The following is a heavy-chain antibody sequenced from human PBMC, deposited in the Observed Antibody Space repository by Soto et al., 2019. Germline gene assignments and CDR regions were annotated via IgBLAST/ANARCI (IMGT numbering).Heavy chain of an antibody. D-gene: IGHD2-8*02. CDR1: GFTFSSYA. V-gene: IGHV3-23*01. Sequence: PGGSLRLSGAASGFTFSSYAMSWVRQAPGKGLEWVSAISGSGGSTYYAYSVKGRFTISRDNSKNTLYLQMNSLRAEDTAVYYCAQDQFTGRPPYYYFGMDVWRQGTTGTVAS. J-gene: IGHJ6*02. CDR2: ISGSGGST. CDR3: AQDQFTGRPPYYYFGMDV.